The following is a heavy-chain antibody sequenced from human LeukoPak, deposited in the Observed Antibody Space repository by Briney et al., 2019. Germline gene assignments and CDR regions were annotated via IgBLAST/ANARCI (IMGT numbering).Heavy chain of an antibody. V-gene: IGHV4-34*01. CDR3: ARGGRYFDWLSHFDY. CDR1: GGSFSGYY. D-gene: IGHD3-9*01. CDR2: INHSGST. J-gene: IGHJ4*02. Sequence: SETLSLTCAVYGGSFSGYYWSWIRQPPGKGLEWIGEINHSGSTNYNPPLKSRVTISVDTSKNQFSLKLSSVTAADTAVYYCARGGRYFDWLSHFDYWGQGTLVTVSS.